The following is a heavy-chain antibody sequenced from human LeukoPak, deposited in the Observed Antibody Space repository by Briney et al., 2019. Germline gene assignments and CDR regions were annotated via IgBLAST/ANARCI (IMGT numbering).Heavy chain of an antibody. CDR3: ARDPNDHGGNWALPYYFDY. Sequence: GASVKVSCKASGYTFTSCGISWVRQAPGQGLEWMGWISAYNGNTNYAQKLQGRVTMTTDTSTSTAYMELRSLRSDDTAVYYCARDPNDHGGNWALPYYFDYWGQGTLVTVSS. D-gene: IGHD4-23*01. J-gene: IGHJ4*02. V-gene: IGHV1-18*01. CDR1: GYTFTSCG. CDR2: ISAYNGNT.